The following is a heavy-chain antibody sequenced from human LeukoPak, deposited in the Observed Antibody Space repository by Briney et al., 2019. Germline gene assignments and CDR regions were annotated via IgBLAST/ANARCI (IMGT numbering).Heavy chain of an antibody. CDR1: GYTFTGYY. CDR3: ASPYVWGSYRPLSY. CDR2: FNPNSGGT. V-gene: IGHV1-2*02. J-gene: IGHJ4*02. D-gene: IGHD3-16*02. Sequence: ASVKVSCKASGYTFTGYYMHWVRQAPGQGLEWMGWFNPNSGGTNYAQKFQGRVTMTRDTSISAAYMELSRLRSDDTAVYYCASPYVWGSYRPLSYWGQGTLVTVSS.